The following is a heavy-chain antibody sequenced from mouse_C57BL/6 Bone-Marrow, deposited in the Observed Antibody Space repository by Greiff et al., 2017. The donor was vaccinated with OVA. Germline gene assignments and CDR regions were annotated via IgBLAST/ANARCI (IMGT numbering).Heavy chain of an antibody. D-gene: IGHD1-1*01. V-gene: IGHV5-6*01. J-gene: IGHJ2*01. CDR1: GFTFSSYG. Sequence: EVKLVESGGDLVKPGGSLKLSCAASGFTFSSYGMSWVRQTPDKRLEWVATISSGGSYTYYPDSVKGRFTISRDNATTTLYLQMSSLKAEDTAMYYGARHGGITFFDYWGQGTTLTVSS. CDR2: ISSGGSYT. CDR3: ARHGGITFFDY.